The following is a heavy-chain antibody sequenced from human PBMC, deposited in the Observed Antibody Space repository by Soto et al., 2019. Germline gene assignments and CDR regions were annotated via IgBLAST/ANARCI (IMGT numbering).Heavy chain of an antibody. CDR2: INPNSGGT. J-gene: IGHJ6*02. Sequence: QVQLVQSGAEVKKPGASVKVSCKASRYTFTGYYMHWVRQAPGQGLEWMGWINPNSGGTNDAQKLHSSATMIRDTSIRTAYMELSRMRSDDTAVYYCARVGIVEGDYYYYGIDLWGQGTTVTVS. V-gene: IGHV1-2*04. D-gene: IGHD1-1*01. CDR3: ARVGIVEGDYYYYGIDL. CDR1: RYTFTGYY.